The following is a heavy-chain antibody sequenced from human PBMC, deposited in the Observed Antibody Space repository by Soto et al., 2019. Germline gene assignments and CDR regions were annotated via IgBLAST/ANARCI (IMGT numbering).Heavy chain of an antibody. J-gene: IGHJ6*02. V-gene: IGHV3-74*01. Sequence: PGGSLRLSCAASGFTFSRYWMYWVRQAPGKGLVWVSRIKSDGSSTNYADSVKGRFTISRDNSKNTLYLQMNSLRAEDTAVYYCARDLVGLAYYGMDVWGQGTTVTVSS. CDR3: ARDLVGLAYYGMDV. CDR2: IKSDGSST. CDR1: GFTFSRYW.